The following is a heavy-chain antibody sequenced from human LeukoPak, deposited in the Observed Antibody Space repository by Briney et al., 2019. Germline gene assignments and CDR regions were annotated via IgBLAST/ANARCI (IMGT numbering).Heavy chain of an antibody. Sequence: GSLRLSCEASGFPLNKYWMNWVRQAPGKGLEWVANINQDGSEKSHVDSVKGRFTISRDNAKNSLYLQMNSLRAEDTAVYFCARSNYFDPWGHGTLVTVSS. CDR3: ARSNYFDP. J-gene: IGHJ5*02. V-gene: IGHV3-7*03. D-gene: IGHD4/OR15-4a*01. CDR1: GFPLNKYW. CDR2: INQDGSEK.